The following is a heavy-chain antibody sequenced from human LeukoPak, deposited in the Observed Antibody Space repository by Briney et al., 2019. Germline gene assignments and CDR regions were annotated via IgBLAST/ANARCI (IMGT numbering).Heavy chain of an antibody. CDR2: ISSSSSYI. V-gene: IGHV3-21*01. D-gene: IGHD5-18*01. CDR3: ARNVDTVMAPYYYYGMDV. Sequence: GGSLRLSCVASGFTFSSYSMNWVRQAPGKGLEWVSSISSSSSYIYYADSVKGRFTISRDNAKNSLHLQMNSLRAGDTAVYYCARNVDTVMAPYYYYGMDVWGQGTTVTVSS. J-gene: IGHJ6*02. CDR1: GFTFSSYS.